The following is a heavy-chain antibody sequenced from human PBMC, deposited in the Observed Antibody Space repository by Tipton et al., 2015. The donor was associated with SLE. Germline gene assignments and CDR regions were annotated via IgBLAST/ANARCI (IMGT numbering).Heavy chain of an antibody. J-gene: IGHJ4*02. CDR2: IYYSGST. D-gene: IGHD6-19*01. CDR1: GDSISSSSYY. V-gene: IGHV4-39*07. CDR3: ARHAAAVAAPDY. Sequence: TLSLTCTVSGDSISSSSYYWGWIRQPPGKGLEWIGSIYYSGSTYYNPSLKSRVTISVDTSKNQFSLKLSSVTAADTAVYYCARHAAAVAAPDYWGQGTLVTVSS.